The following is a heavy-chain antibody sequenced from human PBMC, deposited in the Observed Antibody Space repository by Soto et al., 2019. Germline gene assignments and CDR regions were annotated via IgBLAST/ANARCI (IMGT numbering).Heavy chain of an antibody. D-gene: IGHD6-6*01. Sequence: ASVKVSCKASGYTFTSYAMHWVRQAPGQRLEWMGWINAGNGNTKYSQKFQGRVTITRDTSASTAYMELSSLRSEDTAVYYCASMFSSSAPLDYWGQGTLVTVSS. CDR3: ASMFSSSAPLDY. V-gene: IGHV1-3*01. CDR1: GYTFTSYA. CDR2: INAGNGNT. J-gene: IGHJ4*02.